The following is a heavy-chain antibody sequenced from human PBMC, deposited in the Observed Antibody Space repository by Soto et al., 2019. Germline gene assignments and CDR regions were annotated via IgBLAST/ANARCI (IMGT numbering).Heavy chain of an antibody. CDR3: ARDPEVVCFALDI. J-gene: IGHJ3*02. CDR1: GYTFTSYG. V-gene: IGHV1-18*01. D-gene: IGHD2-2*01. CDR2: ISAYNGNT. Sequence: ASVKVSCKASGYTFTSYGIRWVRQAPGQGLEWMGWISAYNGNTNYAQKLQGRVTMTTDTSTSTAYMELRSLRSDDTAVYFCARDPEVVCFALDIWGQGTMVTVSS.